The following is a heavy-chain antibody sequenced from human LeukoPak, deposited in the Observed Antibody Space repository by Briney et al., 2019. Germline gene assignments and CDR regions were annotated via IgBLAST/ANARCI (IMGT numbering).Heavy chain of an antibody. CDR2: ISGGGGST. CDR1: GFTFSSYA. V-gene: IGHV3-23*01. J-gene: IGHJ2*01. Sequence: GGSLRLSCAASGFTFSSYAMSWVRQAPGKGLEWVSAISGGGGSTYYAGSVKGRFTISRDNPKNTLYLQMKSLRAEDTALYYCAKGFARFDLWGRGTLVTVSS. CDR3: AKGFARFDL.